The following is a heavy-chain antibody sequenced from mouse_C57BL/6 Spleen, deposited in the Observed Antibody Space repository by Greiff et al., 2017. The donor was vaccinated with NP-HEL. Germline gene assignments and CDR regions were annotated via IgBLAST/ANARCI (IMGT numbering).Heavy chain of an antibody. J-gene: IGHJ2*01. Sequence: VQLQQSGPELVKPGASVKISCKASGYSFTGYYMNWVKQSPEKSLEWIGEINPSTGGTTYNQKFKAKATLTVDKSSSTAYMQLKSLRYEDAAVYDCARGWNLDYWGQGTTLTVSS. CDR1: GYSFTGYY. D-gene: IGHD3-3*01. V-gene: IGHV1-42*01. CDR3: ARGWNLDY. CDR2: INPSTGGT.